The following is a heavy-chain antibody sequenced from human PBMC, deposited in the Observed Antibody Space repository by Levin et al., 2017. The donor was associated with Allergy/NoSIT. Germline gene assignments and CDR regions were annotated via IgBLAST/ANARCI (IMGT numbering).Heavy chain of an antibody. CDR3: ARYNHQLFSPDY. V-gene: IGHV4-34*01. CDR1: GGSFSGYY. CDR2: INHSGST. J-gene: IGHJ4*02. Sequence: SETLSLTCAVYGGSFSGYYWSWIRQPPGKGLEWIGEINHSGSTNYNPSLKSRVTISVDTSKNQFSLKLSSVTAADTAVYYCARYNHQLFSPDYWGQGTLVTVSS. D-gene: IGHD2-2*01.